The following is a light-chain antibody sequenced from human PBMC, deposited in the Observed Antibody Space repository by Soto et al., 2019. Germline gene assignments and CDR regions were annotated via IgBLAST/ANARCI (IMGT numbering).Light chain of an antibody. J-gene: IGLJ3*02. Sequence: QSALTQPPSVSAAPGQRVTISCFGSSSNIGNNYVSWYQQLPGTAPKLLIKDNSERPSGIPDRFSGSKSGTSATLGITGLQTGDEADYYCGTWDSNLSAWVFGGGTRSPS. V-gene: IGLV1-51*01. CDR3: GTWDSNLSAWV. CDR1: SSNIGNNY. CDR2: DNS.